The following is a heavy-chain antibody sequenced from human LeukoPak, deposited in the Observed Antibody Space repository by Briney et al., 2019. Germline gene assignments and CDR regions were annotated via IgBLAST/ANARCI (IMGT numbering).Heavy chain of an antibody. Sequence: SETLSLTCAVYGGSFSGYYWSWIRQPPGKGLEWIGEINHSGSTNYNPSLKSRVTISVDTSKNQFSLKLSSVTAADTAVYYCARVAEPDRYDFWSGYYTDWFDPWGQGTLVTVSS. V-gene: IGHV4-34*01. CDR2: INHSGST. D-gene: IGHD3-3*01. J-gene: IGHJ5*02. CDR3: ARVAEPDRYDFWSGYYTDWFDP. CDR1: GGSFSGYY.